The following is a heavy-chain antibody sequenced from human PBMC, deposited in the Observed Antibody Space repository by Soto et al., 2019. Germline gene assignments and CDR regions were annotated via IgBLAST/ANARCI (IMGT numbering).Heavy chain of an antibody. J-gene: IGHJ6*02. CDR2: ISAYNGNT. CDR1: GYTFTSYG. CDR3: AREVEQLAQWGYYYYYGMDV. Sequence: QVQLVQSGAEVKKPGASVKVSCKASGYTFTSYGISWVRQAPGQGLEWMGWISAYNGNTNYAQKLQGRVTMTTDTATSTAYMELRSLRSDDTAVYYCAREVEQLAQWGYYYYYGMDVWGQGTTVTVSS. V-gene: IGHV1-18*01. D-gene: IGHD6-13*01.